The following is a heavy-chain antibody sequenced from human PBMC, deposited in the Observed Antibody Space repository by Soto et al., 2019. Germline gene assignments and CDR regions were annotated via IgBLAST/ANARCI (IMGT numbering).Heavy chain of an antibody. D-gene: IGHD2-15*01. Sequence: EVQLVESGGGLVQPGGSLRLSCVASGFTVTDIYMNWVRQAPGKGLEWVSVIYNEFTDYADSVRGRFSISTDSSKNALYLQMKRLRAEDSAVYYCVREPRYCSGGSCSIMGDAFDIWGQGTMVTVSS. J-gene: IGHJ3*02. V-gene: IGHV3-66*01. CDR1: GFTVTDIY. CDR3: VREPRYCSGGSCSIMGDAFDI. CDR2: IYNEFT.